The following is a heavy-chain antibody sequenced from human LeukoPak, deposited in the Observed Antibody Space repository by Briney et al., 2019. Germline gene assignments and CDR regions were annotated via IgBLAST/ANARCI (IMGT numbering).Heavy chain of an antibody. CDR2: IYYSGST. CDR1: GGSISSYY. Sequence: SETLSLTCTVSGGSISSYYWSWIRQPPGKGLEWIGYIYYSGSTNYNPSLKSRVTISVDTSKNQFSLKLSSVTAADTAVYYCAGRVGATTPFDYWGQGTLVTVSS. CDR3: AGRVGATTPFDY. D-gene: IGHD1-26*01. V-gene: IGHV4-59*01. J-gene: IGHJ4*02.